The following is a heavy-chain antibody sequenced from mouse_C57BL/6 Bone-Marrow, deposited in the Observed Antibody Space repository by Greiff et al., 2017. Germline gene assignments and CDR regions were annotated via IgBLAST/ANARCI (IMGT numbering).Heavy chain of an antibody. D-gene: IGHD1-1*02. V-gene: IGHV1-64*01. J-gene: IGHJ3*01. CDR2: IPPNSGST. CDR3: AGRGGSPFAY. CDR1: GYTFTSYW. Sequence: QVQLQQPGAELVKPGASVKLSCKASGYTFTSYWMHWVKQRPGQGLEWIGMIPPNSGSTNYNEKFKSKATLTVDKSSSTAYMQLSSLTSEDSAVXYCAGRGGSPFAYWGQGTLVTVSA.